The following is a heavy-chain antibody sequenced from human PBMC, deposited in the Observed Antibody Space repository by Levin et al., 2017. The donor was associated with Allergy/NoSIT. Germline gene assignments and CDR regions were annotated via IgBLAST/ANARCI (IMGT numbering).Heavy chain of an antibody. CDR3: ARVFTGYCSGGSCFSFDY. J-gene: IGHJ4*02. Sequence: PGGSLRLSCAASGFTFSSYGMHWVRQAPGKGLEWVAVIWYDGSNKYYADSVKGRFTISRDNSKNTLYLQMNSLRAEDTAVYYCARVFTGYCSGGSCFSFDYWGQGTLVTVSS. CDR2: IWYDGSNK. D-gene: IGHD2-15*01. V-gene: IGHV3-33*01. CDR1: GFTFSSYG.